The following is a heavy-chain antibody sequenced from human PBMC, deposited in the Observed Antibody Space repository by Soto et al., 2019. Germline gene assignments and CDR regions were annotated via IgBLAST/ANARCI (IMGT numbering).Heavy chain of an antibody. CDR3: ARDWTHYDSSGPGDY. D-gene: IGHD3-22*01. CDR1: GYTFTSYP. V-gene: IGHV1-3*01. J-gene: IGHJ4*02. CDR2: INAGNGDT. Sequence: VASVKVSCKASGYTFTSYPMHWVRQAPGQGLEWMGWINAGNGDTKYSQKFQGRVTITRDTSANTVYMELSSLRSEDTAVFYCARDWTHYDSSGPGDYWGQGTLVTVSS.